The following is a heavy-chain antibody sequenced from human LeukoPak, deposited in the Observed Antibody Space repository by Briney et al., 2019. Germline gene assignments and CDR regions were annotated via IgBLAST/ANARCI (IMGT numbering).Heavy chain of an antibody. CDR2: IYYSGST. J-gene: IGHJ5*02. Sequence: SETLSLTCTVSGGSISSSSYSWGWIRQPPGKGLEWIGSIYYSGSTYYNPSLKSRVTISVDTSKNQFFLKLSSVTAADTAVYYCARGKLERRVLNWFDPWGQGTLVTVSS. CDR3: ARGKLERRVLNWFDP. CDR1: GGSISSSSYS. V-gene: IGHV4-39*07. D-gene: IGHD1-1*01.